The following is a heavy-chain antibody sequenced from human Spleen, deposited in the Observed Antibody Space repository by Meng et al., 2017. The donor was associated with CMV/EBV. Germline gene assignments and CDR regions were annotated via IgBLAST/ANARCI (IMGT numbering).Heavy chain of an antibody. CDR1: RFSFSSYV. D-gene: IGHD3-3*01. CDR3: ARLLEWLLSAFDS. V-gene: IGHV3-23*01. CDR2: ITSGGTT. Sequence: GGSLRLSCAVSRFSFSSYVMSWVRQAPGKGLEWVATITSGGTTHYADSVRGRCTISRDNSNNTLYLQMNSLRAEDTAVYFCARLLEWLLSAFDSWGQGAPVTVSS. J-gene: IGHJ4*02.